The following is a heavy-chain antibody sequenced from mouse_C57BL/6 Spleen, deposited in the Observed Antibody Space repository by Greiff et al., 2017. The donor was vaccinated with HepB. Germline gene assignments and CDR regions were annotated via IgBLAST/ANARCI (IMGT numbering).Heavy chain of an antibody. V-gene: IGHV1-61*01. J-gene: IGHJ1*03. Sequence: VQLQQPGAELVRPGSSVKLSCKASGYTFTSYWMDWVKQRPGQGLEWIGNIYPSDSETHYNQKFKDKATLTVDKSSSTAYMQLSSLTSEDSAVYYCARTSYGGGWYFDVWGTGTTVTVSS. CDR3: ARTSYGGGWYFDV. CDR1: GYTFTSYW. CDR2: IYPSDSET. D-gene: IGHD1-1*01.